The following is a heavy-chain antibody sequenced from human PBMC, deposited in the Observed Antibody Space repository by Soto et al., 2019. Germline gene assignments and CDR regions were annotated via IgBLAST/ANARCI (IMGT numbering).Heavy chain of an antibody. J-gene: IGHJ6*02. Sequence: ASVKVSCKATGYTFRSFGISWVRQAPGQGLEWMGWISAYNGNTNYAQKLQGRVTMTTDTSTSTAYMELRSLTSDYTAVYYCARDRSMYYGMDVWGQVSKVTVYS. V-gene: IGHV1-18*01. CDR3: ARDRSMYYGMDV. D-gene: IGHD2-8*01. CDR2: ISAYNGNT. CDR1: GYTFRSFG.